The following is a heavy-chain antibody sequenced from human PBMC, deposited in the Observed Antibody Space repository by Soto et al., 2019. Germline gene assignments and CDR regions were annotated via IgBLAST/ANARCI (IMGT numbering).Heavy chain of an antibody. CDR1: GYTFTSYA. CDR3: ARGGSGWLYYYYGMDV. Sequence: QVQLVQSGAEVKKPGASVKVSCKASGYTFTSYAMHWVRQAPGQRLEWMGWINAGNGNTKYSQKFQGRVTITRDTSASTAYMELSSLRSEDTAVYYCARGGSGWLYYYYGMDVWGQGTTVTVSS. D-gene: IGHD6-19*01. CDR2: INAGNGNT. V-gene: IGHV1-3*01. J-gene: IGHJ6*02.